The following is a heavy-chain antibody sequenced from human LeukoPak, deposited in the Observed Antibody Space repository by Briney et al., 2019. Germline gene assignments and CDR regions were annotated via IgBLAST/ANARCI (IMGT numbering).Heavy chain of an antibody. Sequence: ASETLSLTCAVYGGSFSSYYWSWVRQPPGKGLEWIGEINHSGSTNYNPSLKSRVTISVDTSKNQFSLKLSSVTAADTAVYYCARGLGLRWQYFDYWGQGGLVSVSS. J-gene: IGHJ4*02. D-gene: IGHD4-23*01. CDR1: GGSFSSYY. V-gene: IGHV4-34*01. CDR3: ARGLGLRWQYFDY. CDR2: INHSGST.